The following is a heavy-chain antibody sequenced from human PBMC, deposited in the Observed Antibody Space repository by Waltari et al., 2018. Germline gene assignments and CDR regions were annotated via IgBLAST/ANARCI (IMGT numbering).Heavy chain of an antibody. CDR2: IYWNDDK. CDR1: GFSPTTSGVG. CDR3: AHRHNWNGDVFDI. J-gene: IGHJ3*02. Sequence: QITLKESGPTLVKPTQTLTLTCTFSGFSPTTSGVGVGWIRQPPGKALEWLAFIYWNDDKRYSPSLKSRFTITKDTSKNQVVLTVTNMDPVDTATYYCAHRHNWNGDVFDIWGQGTMVTVSS. D-gene: IGHD1-20*01. V-gene: IGHV2-5*01.